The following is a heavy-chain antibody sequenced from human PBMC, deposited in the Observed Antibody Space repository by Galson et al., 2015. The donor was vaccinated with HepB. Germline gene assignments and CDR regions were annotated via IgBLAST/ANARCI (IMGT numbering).Heavy chain of an antibody. CDR3: ANFYDILTGYKY. D-gene: IGHD3-9*01. V-gene: IGHV3-23*01. Sequence: LRLSCAASGFTFSTYAMSWVRQAPGKGLEWVSAISGSIGNTYYADSVKGRFTISRDNSKNTLYLQMNSLRAEDTAVYYCANFYDILTGYKYWGQGTLVTVSS. CDR1: GFTFSTYA. J-gene: IGHJ4*02. CDR2: ISGSIGNT.